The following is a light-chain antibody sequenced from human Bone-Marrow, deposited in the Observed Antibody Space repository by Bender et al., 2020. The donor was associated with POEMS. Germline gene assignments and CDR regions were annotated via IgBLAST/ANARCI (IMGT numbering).Light chain of an antibody. Sequence: QAVLTQPASLSASPGASVSLTCTLPSGINVGTSRIYWYQQKPGSPPHYLLRYKSDSDKRQGSGVPSRFSGSKDASANAGILLISGLQSEEEADYYGMRCHNNAWVFGGGTKLTVL. CDR2: YKSDSDK. J-gene: IGLJ3*02. CDR1: SGINVGTSR. V-gene: IGLV5-45*01. CDR3: MRCHNNAWV.